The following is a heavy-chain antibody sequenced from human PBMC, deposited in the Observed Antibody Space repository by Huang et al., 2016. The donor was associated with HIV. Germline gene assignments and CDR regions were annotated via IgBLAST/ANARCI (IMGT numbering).Heavy chain of an antibody. V-gene: IGHV1-69*13. CDR2: IIPIFGTP. CDR1: GGTFTTYT. Sequence: QVQLVQSGAEVKKPGSSVKVSCKASGGTFTTYTITWVRQAPGLGREWMGGIIPIFGTPNYAQKFQGRVTITADESTSTAYMELSSLRSEDTAVYYWAREYYYDNSGYYFDYWGQGTLVTVSS. D-gene: IGHD3-22*01. J-gene: IGHJ4*02. CDR3: AREYYYDNSGYYFDY.